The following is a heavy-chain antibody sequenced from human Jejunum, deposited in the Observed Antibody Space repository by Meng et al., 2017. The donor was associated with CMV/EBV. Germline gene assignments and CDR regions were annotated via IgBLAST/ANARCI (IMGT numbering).Heavy chain of an antibody. J-gene: IGHJ4*02. CDR3: AKDRHGGNLGLLDY. CDR2: IYSDGIII. D-gene: IGHD4-23*01. CDR1: GFSFSSYW. V-gene: IGHV3-74*01. Sequence: EVELVESGGGLVQPGGSLRLSCAASGFSFSSYWMHWVRQAPGKGLVWVSRIYSDGIIINYADSVKGRFTISRDNAKNTLYLQMNSLRAEDTAVYYCAKDRHGGNLGLLDYWGQGTLVTVSS.